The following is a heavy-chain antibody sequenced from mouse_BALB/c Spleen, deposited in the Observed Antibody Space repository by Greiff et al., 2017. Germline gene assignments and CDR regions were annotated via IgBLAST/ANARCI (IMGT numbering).Heavy chain of an antibody. V-gene: IGHV5-17*02. Sequence: EVQLVESGGGLVQPGGSRKLSCAAPGFTFSSFGMHWVRQAPEKGLEWVAYISSGSSTIYYADTVKGRFTISRDNPKNTLFLQMTSLRSEDTAMYYCARDGYYVGMDDWGQGTSVTVSS. CDR1: GFTFSSFG. CDR2: ISSGSSTI. D-gene: IGHD2-3*01. J-gene: IGHJ4*01. CDR3: ARDGYYVGMDD.